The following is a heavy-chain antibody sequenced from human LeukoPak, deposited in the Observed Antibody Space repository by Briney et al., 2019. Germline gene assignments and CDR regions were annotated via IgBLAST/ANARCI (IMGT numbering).Heavy chain of an antibody. Sequence: SETLSLTCTVSGDFITAYYWSWIRQPPGKGLEWIGYVYYSGSTEYNPSLRSRVTISLEMSKHQFSLKLSSVTAADTAVYYCARAILRRIVGWAPFELSNWFDPWGQGTLVTVSS. D-gene: IGHD2-21*01. CDR2: VYYSGST. CDR1: GDFITAYY. CDR3: ARAILRRIVGWAPFELSNWFDP. V-gene: IGHV4-59*12. J-gene: IGHJ5*02.